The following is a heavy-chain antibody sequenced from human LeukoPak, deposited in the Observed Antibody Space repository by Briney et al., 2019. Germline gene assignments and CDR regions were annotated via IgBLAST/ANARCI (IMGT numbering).Heavy chain of an antibody. D-gene: IGHD3-22*01. CDR3: ARVGNYYDTSGAFDV. V-gene: IGHV4-30-2*01. CDR2: IYHSGST. J-gene: IGHJ3*01. CDR1: GGSISSGGYY. Sequence: PSQTLSLTCTVSGGSISSGGYYWSWIRQPPGKGLEWIGYIYHSGSTYYNPSLKSRVTISVDRSKNQFSLKLSSVTAADTAVYYCARVGNYYDTSGAFDVWGQGTMVTVSS.